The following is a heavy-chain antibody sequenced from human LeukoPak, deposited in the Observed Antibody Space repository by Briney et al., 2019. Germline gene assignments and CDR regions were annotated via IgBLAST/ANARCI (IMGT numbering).Heavy chain of an antibody. D-gene: IGHD3-16*02. V-gene: IGHV3-33*01. CDR3: ASVNPFDAFDI. CDR1: GFTFSSYG. Sequence: GGSLRLSCAASGFTFSSYGMHWVRQAPGKGLEWVAVIWYEGSNKYYADSVKGRFTISRDNSKNTLYLHMNSLRAEDTAVYYCASVNPFDAFDIWGQGTMVTVSS. CDR2: IWYEGSNK. J-gene: IGHJ3*02.